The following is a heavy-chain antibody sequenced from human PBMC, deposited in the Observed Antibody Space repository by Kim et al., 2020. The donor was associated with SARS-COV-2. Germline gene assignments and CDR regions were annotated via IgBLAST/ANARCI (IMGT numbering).Heavy chain of an antibody. D-gene: IGHD3-10*01. CDR3: ARQQVTMVRGVIGWFDP. CDR2: IYYIGST. V-gene: IGHV4-39*01. Sequence: SETLSLTCTVSGGSISSSSYYWGWIRQPPGKGLDWIGSIYYIGSTYYNPSLKSRVTISVDTSKNQFSLKLSSVTSADTAVYYCARQQVTMVRGVIGWFDPWGQGTLVTVSS. CDR1: GGSISSSSYY. J-gene: IGHJ5*02.